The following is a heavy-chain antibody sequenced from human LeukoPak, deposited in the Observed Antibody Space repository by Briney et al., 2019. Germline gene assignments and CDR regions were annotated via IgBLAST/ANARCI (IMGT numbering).Heavy chain of an antibody. Sequence: SETLSLTCTVSGGSISSGGYYWSWIRQHPGKGLEWIGYIYYSGSTYYDPSLKSRVTISVDTSKNQFSLKLSSVTAADTAVYYCARGHSSWYAPFDYWGQGTLVTVSP. CDR1: GGSISSGGYY. D-gene: IGHD6-13*01. J-gene: IGHJ4*02. V-gene: IGHV4-31*03. CDR3: ARGHSSWYAPFDY. CDR2: IYYSGST.